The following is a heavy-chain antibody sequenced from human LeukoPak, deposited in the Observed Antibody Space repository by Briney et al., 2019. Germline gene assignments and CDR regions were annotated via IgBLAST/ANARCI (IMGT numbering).Heavy chain of an antibody. CDR2: IKQDGTDK. V-gene: IGHV3-7*01. Sequence: PGGSLRLSCAASGFTISSYWMNWVRQAPGKGLEWVANIKQDGTDKYFVDSVKGRFTISRDNAKNSLFLQMNSLRAEDTAVYYCAGGGQLGYWGQGTLVTVSS. CDR3: AGGGQLGY. J-gene: IGHJ4*02. CDR1: GFTISSYW. D-gene: IGHD5-24*01.